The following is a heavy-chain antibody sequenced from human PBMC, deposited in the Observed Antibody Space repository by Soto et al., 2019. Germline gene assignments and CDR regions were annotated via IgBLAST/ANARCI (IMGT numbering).Heavy chain of an antibody. D-gene: IGHD3-22*01. V-gene: IGHV3-23*01. Sequence: GGSLRLSCAASGFTFSTYALSWVRQAPGKGLEWVSAISANGQGIYYADSVRGRFTISRDNSKNTLDLQMNSLRAEDAAVYYCARDDDYEANAFDYWGPGTLVTVSS. J-gene: IGHJ4*02. CDR2: ISANGQGI. CDR3: ARDDDYEANAFDY. CDR1: GFTFSTYA.